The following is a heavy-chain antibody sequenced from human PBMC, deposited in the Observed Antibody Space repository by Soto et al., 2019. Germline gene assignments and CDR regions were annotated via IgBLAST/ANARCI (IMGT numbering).Heavy chain of an antibody. Sequence: QVQLVQSEAEVKKPGSSVKVSCKASGGTFSSYAISWVRQAPGQGLEWMGGIIPIFGTANYAQKFQGRVTITADESTSTAYMELSSLRSEDTAVYYCATRGTTFYDSSGYRWFDPWGQGTLVTVSS. CDR2: IIPIFGTA. CDR1: GGTFSSYA. V-gene: IGHV1-69*01. CDR3: ATRGTTFYDSSGYRWFDP. J-gene: IGHJ5*02. D-gene: IGHD3-22*01.